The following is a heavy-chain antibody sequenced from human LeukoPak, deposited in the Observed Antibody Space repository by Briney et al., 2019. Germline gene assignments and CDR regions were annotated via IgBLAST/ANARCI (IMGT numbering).Heavy chain of an antibody. CDR2: MNPNSGNT. V-gene: IGHV1-8*01. CDR3: ARVAWGYYDFWSGYSMGPYYYYYYMDV. D-gene: IGHD3-3*01. CDR1: GYTFTSYD. J-gene: IGHJ6*03. Sequence: ASVKVSCKASGYTFTSYDINWVRQATGQGLEWMGWMNPNSGNTVYAQKFQGRVTMTTDTSTSTAYMELRSLRSDDTAVYYCARVAWGYYDFWSGYSMGPYYYYYYMDVWGKGTTVTVSS.